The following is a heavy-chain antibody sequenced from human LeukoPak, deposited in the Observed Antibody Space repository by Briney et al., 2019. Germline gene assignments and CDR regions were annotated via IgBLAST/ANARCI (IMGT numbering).Heavy chain of an antibody. CDR3: ARDLGSSVGY. CDR2: ISWDGGST. J-gene: IGHJ4*02. D-gene: IGHD6-13*01. Sequence: GGSLRLSCAASGFTFDDYTMHWVRQAPGKGLEWVSLISWDGGSTYYADSVKGRFTISRDNAKNSLYLQMNSLRAEDTAVYYCARDLGSSVGYWGQGTLVTVFS. CDR1: GFTFDDYT. V-gene: IGHV3-43*01.